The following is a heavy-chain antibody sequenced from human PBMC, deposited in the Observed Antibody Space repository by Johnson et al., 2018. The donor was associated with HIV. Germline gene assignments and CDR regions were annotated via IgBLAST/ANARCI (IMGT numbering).Heavy chain of an antibody. V-gene: IGHV3-9*01. CDR3: ARDLYYPPSRKPFSSGWYNDAFHI. D-gene: IGHD6-19*01. CDR1: GFTFAHYA. Sequence: VQLVESGGGLVQPGGSLRLSCAASGFTFAHYAMHWVRQAPGKGLEWVSSISWNSGSIGYADSVRGRFTISRDNTKNSLYLQMNSLRVEDTALYYCARDLYYPPSRKPFSSGWYNDAFHIWGQGTMVTVSS. CDR2: ISWNSGSI. J-gene: IGHJ3*02.